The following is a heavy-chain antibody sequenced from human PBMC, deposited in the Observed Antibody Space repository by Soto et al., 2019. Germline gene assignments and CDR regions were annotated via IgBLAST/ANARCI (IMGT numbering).Heavy chain of an antibody. CDR2: INHSGST. CDR1: GGSFSGYY. Sequence: SETLSLTCAVYGGSFSGYYWSWIRQPPGKGLEWIGEINHSGSTNYNPSLKSRVTISVDTSKNQFSLKLSSVTAADTAVYYCARGLGSGYQYFDYWGQGTLVTVSS. D-gene: IGHD5-18*01. V-gene: IGHV4-34*01. CDR3: ARGLGSGYQYFDY. J-gene: IGHJ4*02.